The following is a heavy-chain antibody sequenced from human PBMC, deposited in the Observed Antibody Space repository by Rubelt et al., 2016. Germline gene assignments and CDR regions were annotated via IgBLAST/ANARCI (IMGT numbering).Heavy chain of an antibody. D-gene: IGHD5-24*01. V-gene: IGHV4-59*01. CDR2: IYYSGST. J-gene: IGHJ4*02. CDR1: GGSISGYY. Sequence: QVQLQESGPGLVKPSETLSLTCTVSGGSISGYYWSWIRQPPGKGLECIGYIYYSGSTNYNPSLTSRVTISVDTSKNQFALKLSSVTAADTAVYYCARGQGRDGYIHWGQGTLVTVSS. CDR3: ARGQGRDGYIH.